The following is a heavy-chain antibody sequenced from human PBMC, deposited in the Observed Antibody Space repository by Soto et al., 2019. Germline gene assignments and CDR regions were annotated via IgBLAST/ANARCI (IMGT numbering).Heavy chain of an antibody. CDR2: ISYDESDK. D-gene: IGHD6-19*01. CDR3: ARDLSVAGPDY. Sequence: PGGSLRLSCAASGFTFRSYAMHWVRQASGKGLEWVAVISYDESDKYYADSLKGRFTISRDNSKNTLYLQMNSLRGEDTAVYYCARDLSVAGPDYWGQGTLVTVSS. J-gene: IGHJ4*02. CDR1: GFTFRSYA. V-gene: IGHV3-30*03.